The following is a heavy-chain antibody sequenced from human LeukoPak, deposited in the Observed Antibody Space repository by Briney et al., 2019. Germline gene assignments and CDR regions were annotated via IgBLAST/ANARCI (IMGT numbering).Heavy chain of an antibody. Sequence: ASVKVSCKASGYTINTYGISWVRQAPGQGLEWMGWISPYNGDTNYAQKLHGRVTLTTDTSTNTAYMDLRSLRSDDSAVYYCARGTTRDILTGSYRDEYFQHWGQGTLVTVSS. CDR3: ARGTTRDILTGSYRDEYFQH. J-gene: IGHJ1*01. D-gene: IGHD3-9*01. CDR1: GYTINTYG. CDR2: ISPYNGDT. V-gene: IGHV1-18*01.